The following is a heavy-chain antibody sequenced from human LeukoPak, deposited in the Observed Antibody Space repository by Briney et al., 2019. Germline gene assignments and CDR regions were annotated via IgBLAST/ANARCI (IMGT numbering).Heavy chain of an antibody. Sequence: PPETLSLTCTVSGGSISSYYWSWIRQPPGKGLEWIGYIYYSGSTNYNPSLKSRVTMSVDTSKNQFSLKLSSVTAADTAVYYCAGGYSYGSTYYYMDVWGKGTTVTISS. D-gene: IGHD5-18*01. CDR3: AGGYSYGSTYYYMDV. V-gene: IGHV4-59*01. CDR2: IYYSGST. J-gene: IGHJ6*03. CDR1: GGSISSYY.